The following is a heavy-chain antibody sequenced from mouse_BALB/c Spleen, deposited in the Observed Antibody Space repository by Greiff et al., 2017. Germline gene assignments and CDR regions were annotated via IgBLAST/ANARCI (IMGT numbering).Heavy chain of an antibody. CDR1: GFNIKDYY. CDR2: IDPENGNT. V-gene: IGHV14-1*02. CDR3: ARLGGRYLDY. Sequence: VQLQQSGAELVRPGALVKLSCKASGFNIKDYYMHWVKQRPEQGLEWIGWIDPENGNTIYDPKFQGKASITADTSSNTAYLQLSSLTSEDTAVYYCARLGGRYLDYWGQGTTLTVSS. J-gene: IGHJ2*01.